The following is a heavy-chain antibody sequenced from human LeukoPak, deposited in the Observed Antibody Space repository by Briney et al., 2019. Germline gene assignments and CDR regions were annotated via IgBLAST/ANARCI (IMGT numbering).Heavy chain of an antibody. V-gene: IGHV4-59*01. CDR1: GGSMSSYY. CDR3: ARGYSSGWYEGWFDP. Sequence: SETLSLTCTVSGGSMSSYYWSWFRRPPGQGLEWIAYIHHNGRTNYDPSLRSRVTISLDTSENQFSLKVTSLTAADTAVYYCARGYSSGWYEGWFDPWGQGTRVIVSS. D-gene: IGHD6-19*01. CDR2: IHHNGRT. J-gene: IGHJ5*02.